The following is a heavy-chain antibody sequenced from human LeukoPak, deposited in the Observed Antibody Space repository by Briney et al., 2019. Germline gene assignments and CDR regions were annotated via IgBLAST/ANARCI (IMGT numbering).Heavy chain of an antibody. J-gene: IGHJ6*02. CDR1: GFSFSNHD. D-gene: IGHD2-15*01. Sequence: GGSLRLSCAASGFSFSNHDIHWVRQAPGKGLEWVSLIWYDGSNKYYADSVKGRFTISRDDSKNTVYLQMNSLRAGDTSVYYCARDGEYCSAGCTSHSYSYGLDVWGQGTTVTVSS. CDR3: ARDGEYCSAGCTSHSYSYGLDV. V-gene: IGHV3-33*01. CDR2: IWYDGSNK.